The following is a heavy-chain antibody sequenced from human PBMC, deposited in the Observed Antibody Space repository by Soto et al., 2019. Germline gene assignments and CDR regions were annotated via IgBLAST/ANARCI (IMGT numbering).Heavy chain of an antibody. D-gene: IGHD3-22*01. CDR2: IWYDGSNK. Sequence: LRLSCAASGFTFSSYGMHWVRQAPGKGLEWVAVIWYDGSNKYYADSVKGRFTISRDNSKNTLYLQMNSLRAEDTAVYYCARDLSYYDSSGYSAIDYCVQGTLVTVSS. CDR1: GFTFSSYG. V-gene: IGHV3-33*01. CDR3: ARDLSYYDSSGYSAIDY. J-gene: IGHJ4*02.